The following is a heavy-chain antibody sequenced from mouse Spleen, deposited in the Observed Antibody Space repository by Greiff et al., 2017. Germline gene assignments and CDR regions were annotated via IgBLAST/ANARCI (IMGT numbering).Heavy chain of an antibody. J-gene: IGHJ1*01. Sequence: QVQLQQSGAELVMPGASVKMSCKASGYTFTDYWMHWVKQRPGQGLEWIGAIDTSDSYTSYNQKFKGKATLTVDESSSTAYMQLSSLTSEDSAVYYCARGIGPWYFDVWGAGTTVTVSS. CDR2: IDTSDSYT. CDR1: GYTFTDYW. CDR3: ARGIGPWYFDV. V-gene: IGHV1-69*01.